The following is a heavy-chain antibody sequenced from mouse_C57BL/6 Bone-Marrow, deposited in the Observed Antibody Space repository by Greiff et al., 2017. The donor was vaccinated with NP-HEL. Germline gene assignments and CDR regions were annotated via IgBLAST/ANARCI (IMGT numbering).Heavy chain of an antibody. J-gene: IGHJ1*03. CDR1: GYTFTDYN. CDR2: INPNNGGT. CDR3: ARPPVVARYWYFDV. Sequence: EVQLQESGPELVKPGASVKIPCKASGYTFTDYNMDWVKQSHGKSLEWIGDINPNNGGTIYNQKFKGKATLTVDKSSSTAYMELRSLTSEDTAVYYCARPPVVARYWYFDVWGTGTTVTVSS. V-gene: IGHV1-18*01. D-gene: IGHD1-1*01.